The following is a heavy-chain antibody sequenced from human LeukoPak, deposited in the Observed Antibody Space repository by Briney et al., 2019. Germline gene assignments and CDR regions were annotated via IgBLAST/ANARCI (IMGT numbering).Heavy chain of an antibody. CDR1: GYSFTSYW. CDR3: ARGDDSSGYYVIVDY. CDR2: IYPGDSDT. J-gene: IGHJ4*02. Sequence: GESLKISCKGSGYSFTSYWIGWVRQMPGKGLEWMGIIYPGDSDTRYSPSFQGRVTISADKSISTAYLQWSSLKASDTAMYYCARGDDSSGYYVIVDYWGQGTLVTVSS. D-gene: IGHD3-22*01. V-gene: IGHV5-51*01.